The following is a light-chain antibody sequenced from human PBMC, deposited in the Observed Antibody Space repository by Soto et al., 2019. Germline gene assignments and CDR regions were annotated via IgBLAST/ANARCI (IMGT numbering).Light chain of an antibody. CDR3: SSYTGSTTLHYV. CDR2: DVS. CDR1: SSDVGGYNY. V-gene: IGLV2-14*01. J-gene: IGLJ1*01. Sequence: QSALTQPASVSGSPGQSITISCTGTSSDVGGYNYVSWYQQHPGKAPKLLIYDVSNRPSGASNRFSGSKSGNTASLTISGLQAEDEAAYYCSSYTGSTTLHYVFGTGTKVSRP.